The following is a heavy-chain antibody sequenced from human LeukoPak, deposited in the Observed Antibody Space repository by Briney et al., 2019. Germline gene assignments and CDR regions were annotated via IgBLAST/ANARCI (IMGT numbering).Heavy chain of an antibody. J-gene: IGHJ4*02. D-gene: IGHD4-17*01. CDR3: ARDGYGDYVGGDY. V-gene: IGHV1-69*01. CDR1: GGTFSSYA. Sequence: VASVNVSCKASGGTFSSYATSWVRQTPGQGLEWMGGIIPIFGTANYAQKFQGRVTITADESTSTAYMELSSLRSEDTAVYYCARDGYGDYVGGDYWGQGTLVTVSS. CDR2: IIPIFGTA.